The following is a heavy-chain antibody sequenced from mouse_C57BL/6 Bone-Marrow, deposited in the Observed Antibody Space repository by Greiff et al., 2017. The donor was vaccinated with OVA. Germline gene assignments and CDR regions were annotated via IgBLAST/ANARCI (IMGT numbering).Heavy chain of an antibody. CDR3: ASSITTVVARGFDY. V-gene: IGHV5-17*01. J-gene: IGHJ2*01. CDR1: GFTFSDYG. CDR2: ISSGSSTI. Sequence: EVKLVESGGGLVKPGGSLKLSCAASGFTFSDYGMHWVRQAPEKGLEWVAYISSGSSTIYYADTVKGRFTISRDNAKNTLFLQMTSLRSEDTAMYYCASSITTVVARGFDYWGQGTTLTVSS. D-gene: IGHD1-1*01.